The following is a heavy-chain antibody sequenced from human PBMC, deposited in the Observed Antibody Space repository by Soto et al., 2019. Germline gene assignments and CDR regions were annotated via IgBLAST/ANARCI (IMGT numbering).Heavy chain of an antibody. J-gene: IGHJ5*02. CDR3: AKSVFP. V-gene: IGHV4-31*03. CDR1: GGSISSSSYY. Sequence: SETLSLTCTVSGGSISSSSYYWNWIRQHPGKGLEWIGYIYYIGSTYYNPSLKSRVTISLDTSKNQFSLKLSSVTAADTAVYYCAKSVFPWGQGTLVTVSS. CDR2: IYYIGST.